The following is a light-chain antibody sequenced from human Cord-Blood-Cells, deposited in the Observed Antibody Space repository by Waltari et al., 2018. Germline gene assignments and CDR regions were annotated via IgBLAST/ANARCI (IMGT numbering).Light chain of an antibody. CDR1: SSDVGGYNY. J-gene: IGLJ1*01. CDR2: EVS. Sequence: SALTQPASVSGSPGQSITISCTGTSSDVGGYNYLSWYQQHPGQPPKLMIYEVSNRPSGVSNRFSGSKSGNTASLTISGLQAEDEADYYCSSYTSSSTQVFGTGTKVTVL. V-gene: IGLV2-14*01. CDR3: SSYTSSSTQV.